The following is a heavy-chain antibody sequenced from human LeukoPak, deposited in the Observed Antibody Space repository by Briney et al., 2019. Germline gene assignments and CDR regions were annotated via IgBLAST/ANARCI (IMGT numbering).Heavy chain of an antibody. D-gene: IGHD5-18*01. CDR3: ARADWDTAMIDY. CDR1: GFTFSSYE. V-gene: IGHV3-48*03. Sequence: GGSLRLSCAASGFTFSSYEVNWVRQAPGKGLEWVSSVSNSGNTKYYADSVKGRFTISRDNAKNSLYLQMNSLRAEDTAVYYCARADWDTAMIDYWGQGTLVTVSS. CDR2: VSNSGNTK. J-gene: IGHJ4*02.